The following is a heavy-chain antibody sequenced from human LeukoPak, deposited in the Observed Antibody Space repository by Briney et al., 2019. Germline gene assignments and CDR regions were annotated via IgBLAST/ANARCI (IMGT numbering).Heavy chain of an antibody. J-gene: IGHJ5*02. CDR2: ISAYNGNT. CDR3: ARDRRLVVTMASRFDP. D-gene: IGHD5-12*01. CDR1: GYTFTSYG. V-gene: IGHV1-18*01. Sequence: ASVKVSCKASGYTFTSYGISWVRQAPGQGLEWMGWISAYNGNTNYAQKLQGRVTMTTDTSTGTAYMELRSLRSDDTAVYYCARDRRLVVTMASRFDPWGQGTLVTVSS.